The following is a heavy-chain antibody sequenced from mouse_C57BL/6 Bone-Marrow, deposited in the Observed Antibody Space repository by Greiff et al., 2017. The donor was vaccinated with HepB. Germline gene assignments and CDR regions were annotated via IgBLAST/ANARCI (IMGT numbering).Heavy chain of an antibody. D-gene: IGHD1-1*01. V-gene: IGHV1-82*01. J-gene: IGHJ2*01. CDR1: GYAFSSSW. CDR2: IYPGDGDT. CDR3: ARFITTVVATSVDY. Sequence: QVQLQQSGPELVKPGASVKISCKASGYAFSSSWMNWVKQRPGKGLEWIGRIYPGDGDTNYNGKFKGKATLTANKSSSTAYMQLISLTSEDSAVYFCARFITTVVATSVDYWGQGTTLTVSS.